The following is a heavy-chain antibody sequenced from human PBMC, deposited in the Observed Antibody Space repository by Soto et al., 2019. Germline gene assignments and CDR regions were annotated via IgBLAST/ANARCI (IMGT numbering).Heavy chain of an antibody. D-gene: IGHD3-22*01. Sequence: ASVKVSCKASGYTFTSYGISWVRQATGQGLEWMGWISSYNGNTNYAQKLQGRVTMTTDTSTSTAYMELRSLRSDDTAVYYCARDPFYYYDSSGYPDYYFDYWGQGTLVTSPQ. CDR3: ARDPFYYYDSSGYPDYYFDY. CDR1: GYTFTSYG. CDR2: ISSYNGNT. V-gene: IGHV1-18*01. J-gene: IGHJ4*02.